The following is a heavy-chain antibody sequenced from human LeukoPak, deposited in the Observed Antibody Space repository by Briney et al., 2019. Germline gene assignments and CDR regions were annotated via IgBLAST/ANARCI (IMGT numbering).Heavy chain of an antibody. CDR1: GGSISTYY. CDR2: IYYSGST. D-gene: IGHD1-1*01. V-gene: IGHV4-59*05. J-gene: IGHJ1*01. CDR3: ARTGYFQH. Sequence: SETLSLTCTVSGGSISTYYWSWIRQPAGKGLEWIGSIYYSGSTYYNPSLKSRVTISVDTSKNQFSLKLSSVTAADTAVYYCARTGYFQHWGQGTLVTVSS.